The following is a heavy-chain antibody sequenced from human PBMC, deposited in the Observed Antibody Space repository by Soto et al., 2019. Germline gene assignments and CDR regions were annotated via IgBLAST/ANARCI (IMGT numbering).Heavy chain of an antibody. J-gene: IGHJ6*02. D-gene: IGHD3-9*01. V-gene: IGHV3-49*03. CDR2: IRSKAYGGTT. CDR3: TRAGEYYVILTGYRYYGMDV. CDR1: GFTFGDYA. Sequence: PVGSLRLSCTASGFTFGDYAMSWFRQAPGKGLEWVGFIRSKAYGGTTEYAASVKGRFTISRDDSKSIAYLQMNSLKTEDTAVYYCTRAGEYYVILTGYRYYGMDVWGQGTTVTVSS.